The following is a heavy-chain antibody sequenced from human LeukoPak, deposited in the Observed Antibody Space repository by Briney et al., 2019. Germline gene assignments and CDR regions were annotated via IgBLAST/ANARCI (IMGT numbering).Heavy chain of an antibody. CDR3: ARGEGYSSVDY. Sequence: SETLSLTCAVYGGSFSGYYWSWIRQPPGKGLEWIGEINHSGRTNYNPSLKSRVTISVDTAKNQFSLKLSAVTAADTAVYYYARGEGYSSVDYWGQGTLVTVSS. J-gene: IGHJ4*02. D-gene: IGHD6-25*01. CDR1: GGSFSGYY. V-gene: IGHV4-34*01. CDR2: INHSGRT.